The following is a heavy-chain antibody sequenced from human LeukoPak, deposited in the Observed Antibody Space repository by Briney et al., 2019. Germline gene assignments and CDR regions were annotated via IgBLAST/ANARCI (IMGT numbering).Heavy chain of an antibody. D-gene: IGHD3-9*01. Sequence: GGSLRLSCAASGFTFSNYAMGWVRQAPGKGPEWVSSIRYNIENTHYADAVQGRFTISRDNSKNTPYLQMNSRRAEDTARYYCAKASTRDTGYYFDSWGQGTLVSVSS. J-gene: IGHJ4*02. V-gene: IGHV3-23*01. CDR3: AKASTRDTGYYFDS. CDR1: GFTFSNYA. CDR2: IRYNIENT.